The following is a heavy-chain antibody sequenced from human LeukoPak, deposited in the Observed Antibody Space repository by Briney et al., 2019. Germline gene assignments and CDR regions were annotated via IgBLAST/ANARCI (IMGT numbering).Heavy chain of an antibody. CDR1: GCTFSDSA. Sequence: PGGSLRLSCEASGCTFSDSAMSWVRQASGRGLEWVSLISASGGNSYYADSVKGRFTVSRDSSKNTLHLQMNSLRAEDTAVHYCARDIELSCWGQGTLVTVSS. D-gene: IGHD1-26*01. CDR2: ISASGGNS. V-gene: IGHV3-23*01. CDR3: ARDIELSC. J-gene: IGHJ4*02.